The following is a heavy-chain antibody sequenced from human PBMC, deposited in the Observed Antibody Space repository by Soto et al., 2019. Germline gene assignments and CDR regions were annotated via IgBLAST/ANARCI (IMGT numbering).Heavy chain of an antibody. J-gene: IGHJ6*02. Sequence: QVQLVQSGAEVKKPASSVKVSCKASGGTFSSYAISWVRQAPGQGLEWMGGIIPIFGTANYAQKFQGRVTITADESTSTAYMELSSLRSEDTAVYYCASGDYDFWSGPGGGMDVWGQGTTVTVSS. V-gene: IGHV1-69*12. CDR2: IIPIFGTA. CDR1: GGTFSSYA. D-gene: IGHD3-3*01. CDR3: ASGDYDFWSGPGGGMDV.